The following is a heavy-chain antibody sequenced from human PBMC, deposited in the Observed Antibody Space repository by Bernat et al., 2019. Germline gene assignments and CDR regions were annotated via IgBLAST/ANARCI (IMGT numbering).Heavy chain of an antibody. D-gene: IGHD3-22*01. CDR2: IRYDGSNK. CDR3: AKPGGDNYYDSSGYYYFDY. CDR1: GFTFSSYG. Sequence: QVQLVESGGGVVQPGGSLRLSCAASGFTFSSYGMHWVRQAPGKGLEWVAFIRYDGSNKYYAASVKGRFTISRENSKNTLYLQMNSLRAEDMAVYYCAKPGGDNYYDSSGYYYFDYWGQGTLVTVSS. V-gene: IGHV3-30*02. J-gene: IGHJ4*02.